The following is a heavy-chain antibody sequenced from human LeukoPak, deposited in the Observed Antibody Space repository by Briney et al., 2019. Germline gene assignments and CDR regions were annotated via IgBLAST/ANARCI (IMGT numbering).Heavy chain of an antibody. CDR1: GFTFSNYA. Sequence: PGGSLRLSCAASGFTFSNYAIHWVRQAPGKGLEWVAVISYDGSNTYYADSVKGRFTISRDNSKNTLYLQMNSLRAEDTAVYYCARSIAVTLPDYWGQGTLVTVSS. V-gene: IGHV3-30-3*01. J-gene: IGHJ4*02. CDR2: ISYDGSNT. CDR3: ARSIAVTLPDY. D-gene: IGHD6-19*01.